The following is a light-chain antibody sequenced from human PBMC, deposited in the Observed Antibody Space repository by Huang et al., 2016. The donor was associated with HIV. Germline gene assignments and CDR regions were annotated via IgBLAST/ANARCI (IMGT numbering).Light chain of an antibody. CDR3: QQLNSYPEGFT. CDR1: QGISSY. V-gene: IGKV1-9*01. CDR2: AAS. J-gene: IGKJ3*01. Sequence: IQLTQSPSSLSASVGDRVTITCRASQGISSYLALYQQKPGKAPKLLIYAASTLQSGVPSRFSGSGSGTDFTLTISSLQPEDFATYYCQQLNSYPEGFTFGPGTKVDIK.